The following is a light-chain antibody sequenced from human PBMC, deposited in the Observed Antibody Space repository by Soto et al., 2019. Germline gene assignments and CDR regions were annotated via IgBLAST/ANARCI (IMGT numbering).Light chain of an antibody. CDR3: QQYNNWPLT. Sequence: EIVMTQSPAPLSVSPGGRATLSCRASQSVSSNLAWYQQKPGQAPRLLIYGASTRATGIPARFSGSGSGTEFTLTISSLQSEDFAVYYCQQYNNWPLTFGGGTKVAIK. V-gene: IGKV3-15*01. J-gene: IGKJ4*01. CDR2: GAS. CDR1: QSVSSN.